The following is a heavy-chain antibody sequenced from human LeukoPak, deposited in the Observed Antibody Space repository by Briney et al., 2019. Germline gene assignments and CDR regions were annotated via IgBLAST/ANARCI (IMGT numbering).Heavy chain of an antibody. CDR2: IYATGST. Sequence: SETLSLTCAVYGGSFSGYYWSWIRQPAGKGLERIGRIYATGSTNYNPSLKSRVTISVDTSKNQFSLKLTSVTAADTAVYYCARDDYYYDTSGYYQGWFDPWGQGTLVTVSS. V-gene: IGHV4-4*07. J-gene: IGHJ5*02. D-gene: IGHD3-22*01. CDR3: ARDDYYYDTSGYYQGWFDP. CDR1: GGSFSGYY.